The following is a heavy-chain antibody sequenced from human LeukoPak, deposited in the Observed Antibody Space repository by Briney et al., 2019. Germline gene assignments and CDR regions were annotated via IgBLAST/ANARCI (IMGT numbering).Heavy chain of an antibody. Sequence: SETLSLTCTVSGGSISSYYWSWIRQPAGKGLEWIGRIYTSGSTNYNPSLKSRVTMSVDTSKNQFSLKLSSVTAADTAVYYCARGGTMVRGVIRRYYFDYWGQGTLVTVSS. CDR3: ARGGTMVRGVIRRYYFDY. V-gene: IGHV4-4*07. CDR1: GGSISSYY. J-gene: IGHJ4*02. D-gene: IGHD3-10*01. CDR2: IYTSGST.